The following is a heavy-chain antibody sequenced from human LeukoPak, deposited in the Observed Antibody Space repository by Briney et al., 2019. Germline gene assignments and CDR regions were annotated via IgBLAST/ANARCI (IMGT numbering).Heavy chain of an antibody. CDR3: STDPRHNDY. CDR2: ISGSSSDV. J-gene: IGHJ4*02. Sequence: GGSLRPPCAASGFTFSDSYKTWIRQAPGKGLELLSYISGSSSDVNYIDSVRGRFTISRDNAKNSLYLHMNSLTVEDTAVYYCSTDPRHNDYWGQGTLVTVSS. V-gene: IGHV3-11*01. CDR1: GFTFSDSY.